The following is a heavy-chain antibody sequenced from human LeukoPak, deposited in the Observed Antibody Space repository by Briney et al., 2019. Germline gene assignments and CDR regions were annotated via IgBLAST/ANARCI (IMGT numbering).Heavy chain of an antibody. J-gene: IGHJ3*02. Sequence: ASVKVSCKASGHTFTSYGISWVRQAPGQGLERMGWISAYNGNTNYAQKLQGRVTMTTDTSTSTDYMELRSLRSDDTAVYYCARAERITIFGVVIRTDAFDIWGQGTMVTVSS. CDR3: ARAERITIFGVVIRTDAFDI. CDR2: ISAYNGNT. CDR1: GHTFTSYG. V-gene: IGHV1-18*01. D-gene: IGHD3-3*01.